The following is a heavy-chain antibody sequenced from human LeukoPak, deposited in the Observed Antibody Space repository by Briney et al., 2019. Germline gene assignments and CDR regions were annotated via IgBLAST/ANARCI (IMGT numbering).Heavy chain of an antibody. D-gene: IGHD5-18*01. CDR1: GYTFTSYG. CDR3: ARDRAGYSYGPTWPIDY. Sequence: GASVKVSCKASGYTFTSYGISWVRQAPGQGLEWMGWISAYNGNTNYAQKLQGRVTMTTDTSTSTAYMELRSLRSDDTAAYYCARDRAGYSYGPTWPIDYWGQGTLVTVSS. CDR2: ISAYNGNT. V-gene: IGHV1-18*04. J-gene: IGHJ4*02.